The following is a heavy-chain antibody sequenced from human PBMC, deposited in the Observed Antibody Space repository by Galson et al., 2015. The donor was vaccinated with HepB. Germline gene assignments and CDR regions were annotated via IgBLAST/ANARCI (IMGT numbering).Heavy chain of an antibody. V-gene: IGHV3-30*03. CDR2: ISYDAKNV. D-gene: IGHD2/OR15-2a*01. CDR3: AADATTIVTAFDY. CDR1: GFSLSNSA. Sequence: SLRLSCAGSGFSLSNSAMHWARQAPGKGLEWVAKISYDAKNVYYAESLRGRSAISRDYSKNALYLEINSLRVEDTAVYYCAADATTIVTAFDYWGQGTLVTVSS. J-gene: IGHJ4*02.